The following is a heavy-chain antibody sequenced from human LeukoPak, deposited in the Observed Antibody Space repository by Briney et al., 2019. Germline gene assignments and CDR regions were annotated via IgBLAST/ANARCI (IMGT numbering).Heavy chain of an antibody. V-gene: IGHV3-21*04. Sequence: GGSLRLSCAASGFTFSSYSMNWVRQAPGKGLEWVSSISSSSTYIYYADSVKGRFTISRDNAKNSLYLQMNSLRAEDTAVYYCARDAVTGYNSGWYKPFPFDSWGQGTLVTVSS. CDR1: GFTFSSYS. CDR2: ISSSSTYI. J-gene: IGHJ4*02. D-gene: IGHD6-19*01. CDR3: ARDAVTGYNSGWYKPFPFDS.